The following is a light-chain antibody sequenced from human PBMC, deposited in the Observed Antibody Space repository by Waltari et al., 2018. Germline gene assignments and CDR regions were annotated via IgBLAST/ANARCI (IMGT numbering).Light chain of an antibody. CDR1: QSVGKY. Sequence: EIVFTQSPGTLSLSPGERATLSCRASQSVGKYLAWYPQRPGQAPRLLLYHASIRAAGIPDRFSGSGSGTDFSLTISRLEPEDFAVYYCQKYESLPATFGQGTTVEIK. CDR3: QKYESLPAT. V-gene: IGKV3-20*01. J-gene: IGKJ1*01. CDR2: HAS.